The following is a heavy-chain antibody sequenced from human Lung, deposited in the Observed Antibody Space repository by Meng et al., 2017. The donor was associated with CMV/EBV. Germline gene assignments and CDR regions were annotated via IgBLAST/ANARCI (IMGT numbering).Heavy chain of an antibody. CDR3: ARHCYGSGSGWFDS. CDR1: GDTFTGYY. Sequence: ASVXVSCKASGDTFTGYYIHWVRQAPGQGLEWMGWINPNLGGTNYAQKFQGRVTTTRDTSMSTAYMELSSLRSDDTSVYYCARHCYGSGSGWFDSWGQGTXVTVSS. D-gene: IGHD3-10*01. V-gene: IGHV1-2*02. J-gene: IGHJ5*01. CDR2: INPNLGGT.